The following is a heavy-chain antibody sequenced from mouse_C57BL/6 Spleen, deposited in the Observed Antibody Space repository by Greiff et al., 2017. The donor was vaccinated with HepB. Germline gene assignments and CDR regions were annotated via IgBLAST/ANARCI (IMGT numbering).Heavy chain of an antibody. CDR3: ARSDYGNWFAY. V-gene: IGHV1-82*01. CDR2: IYPGDGDT. D-gene: IGHD2-4*01. Sequence: VQLQQSGPELVKPGASVKISCKASGYAFSSSWMNWVKQRPGKGLEWIGRIYPGDGDTNYNGKFKGKATLTADKSSSTAYMQLSSLTSEDSAVYVCARSDYGNWFAYWGQGTLVTVSA. J-gene: IGHJ3*01. CDR1: GYAFSSSW.